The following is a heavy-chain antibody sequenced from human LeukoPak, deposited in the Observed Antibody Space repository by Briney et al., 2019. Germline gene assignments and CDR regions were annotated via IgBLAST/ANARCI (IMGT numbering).Heavy chain of an antibody. Sequence: GGSLRLSCAASGFTFSSGMHWVRQAPGKGLEWVAVISYDGNHKYYGDSVKGRFTISRDNSRNTLYLQMDSLKTEDTAVYYCAKGELHFNTCSFDYWGQGTLVTVSS. CDR2: ISYDGNHK. CDR1: GFTFSSG. D-gene: IGHD1-26*01. J-gene: IGHJ4*02. CDR3: AKGELHFNTCSFDY. V-gene: IGHV3-30*18.